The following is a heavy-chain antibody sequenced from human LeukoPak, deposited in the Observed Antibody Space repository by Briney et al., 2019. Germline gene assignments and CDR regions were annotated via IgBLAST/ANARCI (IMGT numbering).Heavy chain of an antibody. V-gene: IGHV3-64*01. D-gene: IGHD6-25*01. J-gene: IGHJ4*02. CDR3: ARASGWRNDY. Sequence: GGSLRLSCAASGFTFSSYAMHWVRQAPGKGLEYVSAISSNGGSTYYANSVKGRFTISRDNSKNTLCLQMGSLRAEDMAVYYCARASGWRNDYWGQGTLVTVSS. CDR1: GFTFSSYA. CDR2: ISSNGGST.